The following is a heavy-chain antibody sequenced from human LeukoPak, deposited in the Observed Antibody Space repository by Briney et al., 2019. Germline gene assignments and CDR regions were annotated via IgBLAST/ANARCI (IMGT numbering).Heavy chain of an antibody. D-gene: IGHD1-1*01. CDR3: ASPKGLEPSTNLSQ. Sequence: SETLSLTCTVSGGSISSSSYYWGWIRQPPGKGLEWIGSIYYSGSTYYNPSLKSRVTISVDTSKNQFSLKLSSVTAADTAVYYCASPKGLEPSTNLSQWGQGTLVTVSS. J-gene: IGHJ4*02. CDR2: IYYSGST. V-gene: IGHV4-39*01. CDR1: GGSISSSSYY.